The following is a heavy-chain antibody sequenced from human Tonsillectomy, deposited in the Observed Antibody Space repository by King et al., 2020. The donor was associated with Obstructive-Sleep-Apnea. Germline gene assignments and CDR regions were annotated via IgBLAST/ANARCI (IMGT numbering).Heavy chain of an antibody. V-gene: IGHV3-9*01. CDR3: ATLVYCGGDCTPFDY. D-gene: IGHD2-21*02. CDR1: GFTFDDYA. Sequence: VQLVESGGGLVQPGRSLRLSCVASGFTFDDYALHWVRQAPGEGLEWVSSISWNSGGIGYADSVKGRFTISRDNAKNSLYLQMNSLRTEDTALYYCATLVYCGGDCTPFDYWGQGTLVTVSS. CDR2: ISWNSGGI. J-gene: IGHJ4*02.